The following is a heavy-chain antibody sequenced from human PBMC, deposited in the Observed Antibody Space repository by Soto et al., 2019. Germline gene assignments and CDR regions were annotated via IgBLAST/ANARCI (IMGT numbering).Heavy chain of an antibody. CDR2: IYYSGST. J-gene: IGHJ5*02. D-gene: IGHD3-22*01. V-gene: IGHV4-30-4*01. CDR3: ARSSDLYYYDSSGYYSWFDP. Sequence: PSETLSLTCTVSGGSISSGDYCWSWIRQPPGKGLEWIGYIYYSGSTYYNPSLKSRVTISVDTSKNQFSLKLSSVTAADTAVYYCARSSDLYYYDSSGYYSWFDPWGQGTLVTVSS. CDR1: GGSISSGDYC.